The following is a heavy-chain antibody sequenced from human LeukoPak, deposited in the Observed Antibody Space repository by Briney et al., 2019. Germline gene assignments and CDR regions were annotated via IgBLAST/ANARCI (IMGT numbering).Heavy chain of an antibody. J-gene: IGHJ5*02. CDR3: AKDPYRVVFATGNYLDP. Sequence: GRSLTLSCATSGFTFSNYGMHWVRQAPGKGLEWVAVISSDETNIRYGDSVRGRFTVSRDNAKNTVYLQMNSQGADDTAVYYCAKDPYRVVFATGNYLDPWGQRTLVTVSS. V-gene: IGHV3-30*18. CDR2: ISSDETNI. D-gene: IGHD2-15*01. CDR1: GFTFSNYG.